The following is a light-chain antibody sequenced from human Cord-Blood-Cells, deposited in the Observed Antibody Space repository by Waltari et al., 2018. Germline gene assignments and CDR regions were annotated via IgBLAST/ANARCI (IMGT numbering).Light chain of an antibody. CDR1: QGIGSA. Sequence: AIQLTQSPSSLSASVGDRVTITCRASQGIGSALAWYQQKPGKAPTLMIYDACIVESGVPSRVSGSGSGTDFTLTISSLQPEDFATYDCQQFNNYPITFGQGTRLEIK. CDR2: DAC. J-gene: IGKJ5*01. CDR3: QQFNNYPIT. V-gene: IGKV1D-13*01.